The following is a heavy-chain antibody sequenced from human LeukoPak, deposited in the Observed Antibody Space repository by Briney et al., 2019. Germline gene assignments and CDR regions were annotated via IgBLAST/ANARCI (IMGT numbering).Heavy chain of an antibody. D-gene: IGHD4-23*01. J-gene: IGHJ5*02. V-gene: IGHV1-18*01. Sequence: ASVKVSCKASGYTFTSYGISWVRQAPGQGLEWMGWTSAYNGNTNYAQKLQGRVTMTTDTSTSTAYMELRSLRSDDTAVYYCARESRAYGGNPASPWGQGTLVTVSS. CDR3: ARESRAYGGNPASP. CDR2: TSAYNGNT. CDR1: GYTFTSYG.